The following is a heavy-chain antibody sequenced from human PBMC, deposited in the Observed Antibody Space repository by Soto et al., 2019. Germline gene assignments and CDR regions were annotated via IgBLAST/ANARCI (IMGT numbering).Heavy chain of an antibody. CDR1: GGTFSSYT. CDR3: ASSTVTTGLDAFDI. CDR2: IIPILGIA. Sequence: QVQLVQSGAEVKKPGSSVKVSCKASGGTFSSYTISWVRQAPGQGLEWMGRIIPILGIANYAQKFQSRVTITADKSTSTAYMELSSLRSEDTAVYYCASSTVTTGLDAFDIWGQGTMVTVSS. J-gene: IGHJ3*02. D-gene: IGHD4-17*01. V-gene: IGHV1-69*02.